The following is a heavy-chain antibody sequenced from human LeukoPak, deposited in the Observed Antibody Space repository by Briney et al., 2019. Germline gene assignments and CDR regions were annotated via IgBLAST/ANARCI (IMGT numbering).Heavy chain of an antibody. Sequence: PGGSLRLSCAASGFTFSSYWMHWVRHAPGKGLVWVSRINSDGSSTSYADSVKGRFTISRDNAKNTLYLQMNSLRAEDTAVYYCARESSSWYYFDYWGQGTLVTVSS. CDR1: GFTFSSYW. CDR2: INSDGSST. J-gene: IGHJ4*01. CDR3: ARESSSWYYFDY. V-gene: IGHV3-74*01. D-gene: IGHD6-13*01.